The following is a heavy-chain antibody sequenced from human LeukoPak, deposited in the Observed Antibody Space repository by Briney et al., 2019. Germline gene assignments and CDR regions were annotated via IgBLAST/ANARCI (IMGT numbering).Heavy chain of an antibody. D-gene: IGHD6-19*01. CDR2: IWYDGSNK. J-gene: IGHJ4*02. CDR1: GFTFSSYG. V-gene: IGHV3-33*06. Sequence: GGFLRLSCAATGFTFSSYGMHWVRQAPGKGLEWVAVIWYDGSNKYYADSVKGRFTISRDNSKNTLYLQMNSLRAEDTAMYYCAKEMIGSGWYYFDYWGQGTLVTVSS. CDR3: AKEMIGSGWYYFDY.